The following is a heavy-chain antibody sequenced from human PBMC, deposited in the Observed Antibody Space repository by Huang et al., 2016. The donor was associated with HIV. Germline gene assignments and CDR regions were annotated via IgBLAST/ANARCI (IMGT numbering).Heavy chain of an antibody. J-gene: IGHJ1*01. CDR1: GDSINSNTFY. D-gene: IGHD3-3*01. V-gene: IGHV4-39*02. CDR3: ARTGVAVSDDPEYFQH. Sequence: LQESGPGLVGPSETLSLTCAVSGDSINSNTFYWGWISRPPGKALEWIGSIYYSGTPYYNPALKRRARIAVDASKNRIFLHLRSVTAADTGVYYCARTGVAVSDDPEYFQHWGQGALVTIS. CDR2: IYYSGTP.